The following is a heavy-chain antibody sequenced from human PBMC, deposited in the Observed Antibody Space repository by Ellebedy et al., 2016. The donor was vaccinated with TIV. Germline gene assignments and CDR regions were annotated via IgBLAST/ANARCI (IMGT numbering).Heavy chain of an antibody. J-gene: IGHJ4*02. Sequence: MPSETLSLTCTVSGGSVSIGSYYWNWIRQPPGEALEWIGCFYSSGSIEYSPSLQSRITMSIDTSKNQFSLKLSSVTAADTAIYYCARGVATGSLDYWGQGTLVAVSS. CDR2: FYSSGSI. CDR1: GGSVSIGSYY. D-gene: IGHD1-1*01. CDR3: ARGVATGSLDY. V-gene: IGHV4-61*01.